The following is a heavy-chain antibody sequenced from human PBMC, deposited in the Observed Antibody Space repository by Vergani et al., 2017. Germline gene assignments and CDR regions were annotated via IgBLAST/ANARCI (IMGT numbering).Heavy chain of an antibody. CDR3: ARDRWGYDIFTGFVRNYYYYGMDV. Sequence: QVQLVQSGAEVKKPGSSVKVSCKASGGTFSSYAISWVRQAPGQGLEWMGGIIPIFGTANYAQKFQGRVTITADESTSTAYIELSSLRSEDTAVDYCARDRWGYDIFTGFVRNYYYYGMDVWGQGTTVTVSS. CDR2: IIPIFGTA. V-gene: IGHV1-69*12. CDR1: GGTFSSYA. J-gene: IGHJ6*02. D-gene: IGHD3-9*01.